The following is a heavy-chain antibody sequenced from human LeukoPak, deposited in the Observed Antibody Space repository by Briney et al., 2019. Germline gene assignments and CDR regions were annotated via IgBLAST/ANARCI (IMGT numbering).Heavy chain of an antibody. CDR2: ISPYDGDT. Sequence: GASVKVSCKASGYTFAIYGISWVRQAPGQGLEWMAWISPYDGDTNYAQNFEGRVTTTTETSTSTAYMELRSLRSDDTAIYYCARDYCTRGGDCYKEDLFNPWGQGTLVTVSS. J-gene: IGHJ5*02. CDR1: GYTFAIYG. V-gene: IGHV1-18*01. D-gene: IGHD2-21*02. CDR3: ARDYCTRGGDCYKEDLFNP.